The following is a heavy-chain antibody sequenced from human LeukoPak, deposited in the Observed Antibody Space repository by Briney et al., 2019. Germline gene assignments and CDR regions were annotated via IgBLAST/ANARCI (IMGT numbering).Heavy chain of an antibody. Sequence: PSETLSLTCTVSGGSISSSSYYWGWIRQPPGKGLEWIGSIYYSGSTYYNPSLKSRVTILVDTSKNHFSLKLNSLTAADTAVYYCAKGQARYYYGSGPPNYYYYMDVWGKGTTVTIS. D-gene: IGHD3-10*01. CDR1: GGSISSSSYY. J-gene: IGHJ6*03. CDR3: AKGQARYYYGSGPPNYYYYMDV. CDR2: IYYSGST. V-gene: IGHV4-39*07.